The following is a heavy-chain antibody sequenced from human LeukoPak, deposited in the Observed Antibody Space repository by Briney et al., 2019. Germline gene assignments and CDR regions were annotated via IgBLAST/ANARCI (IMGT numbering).Heavy chain of an antibody. CDR3: ARDSPATGATIDY. D-gene: IGHD1-26*01. J-gene: IGHJ4*02. CDR2: INHDGSNT. V-gene: IGHV3-74*01. CDR1: GFTFSSYW. Sequence: GGSLRLSCAASGFTFSSYWMHWVRQVPGKGPVWVSRINHDGSNTYYAGSVKGRFTISRDNAKNTLYLQMNSLRAEDTALYYCARDSPATGATIDYWGQGTLVTVSS.